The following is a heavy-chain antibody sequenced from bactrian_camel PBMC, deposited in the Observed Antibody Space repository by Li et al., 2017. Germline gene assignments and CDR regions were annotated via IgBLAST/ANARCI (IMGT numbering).Heavy chain of an antibody. D-gene: IGHD3*01. Sequence: HVQLVESGGGSVQAGGSRRLSCVASGYTLPMYMAWFRRLPGQEREGVAAIGGDGRTNYADSVKGRFTISRDGAKNIIALHMDSLKPEDTAIYYCAAAPLWPGIQALSVNDYNYWDQGTQVTVS. J-gene: IGHJ4*01. V-gene: IGHV3S53*01. CDR3: AAAPLWPGIQALSVNDYNY. CDR1: GYTLPMY. CDR2: IGGDGRT.